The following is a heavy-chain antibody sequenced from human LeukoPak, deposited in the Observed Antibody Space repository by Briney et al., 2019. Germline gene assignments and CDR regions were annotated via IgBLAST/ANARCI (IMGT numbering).Heavy chain of an antibody. CDR2: INPNSGGT. V-gene: IGHV1-2*02. J-gene: IGHJ4*02. CDR1: GYTFIGYY. CDR3: ARAMVRGAIDDY. D-gene: IGHD3-10*01. Sequence: ASVKVSCKASGYTFIGYYMHWVRQAPGQGLEWMGWINPNSGGTNYAQKFQGRVTMTRDTSISTAYMELSRLRSDDTAVYYCARAMVRGAIDDYWGQGSLVTVSS.